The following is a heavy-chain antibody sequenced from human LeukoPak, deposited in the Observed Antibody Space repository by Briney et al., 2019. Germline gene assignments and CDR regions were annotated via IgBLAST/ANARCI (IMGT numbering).Heavy chain of an antibody. V-gene: IGHV4-4*07. Sequence: PSETLSLTCTVSGGSISSYYWSWIRQPAGKGLEWIGRIYTSGSTNYNPSLKSRVTMSVDTSKNQFSLKLSSVTAADTAVYYCARDTRHTDRFGELFAYWGQGTLVTVSS. CDR2: IYTSGST. CDR3: ARDTRHTDRFGELFAY. CDR1: GGSISSYY. D-gene: IGHD3-10*01. J-gene: IGHJ4*02.